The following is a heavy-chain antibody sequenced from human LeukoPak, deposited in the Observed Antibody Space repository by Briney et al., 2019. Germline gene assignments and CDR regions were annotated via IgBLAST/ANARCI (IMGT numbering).Heavy chain of an antibody. CDR1: GFTFSDYY. CDR3: AREVKAVPGDESFDY. D-gene: IGHD6-19*01. V-gene: IGHV3-11*05. Sequence: GGSLRLSCAASGFTFSDYYMSWIRQAPGKGLEWVSYISSSGYTSYADSVKGRFTISRDNAKNSLYLQMNSLRAEDTAVYYCAREVKAVPGDESFDYWGQGTLVTVSS. CDR2: ISSSGYTS. J-gene: IGHJ4*02.